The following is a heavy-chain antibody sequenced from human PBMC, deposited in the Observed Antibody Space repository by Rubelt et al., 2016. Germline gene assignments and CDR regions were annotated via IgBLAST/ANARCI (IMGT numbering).Heavy chain of an antibody. V-gene: IGHV1-69*10. J-gene: IGHJ4*02. CDR3: ARVPAGYCSSTSCYVSDY. CDR2: IIPILGIA. Sequence: QIQLVQSGPEVEKPGASVKVSCKASGYTFISYGISWIRQAPGQGLEWMGWIIPILGIANYAQKIQGRVTITAEKSTITAYMGLGSLRSEDTAVYYCARVPAGYCSSTSCYVSDYWGQGTLVTVSS. CDR1: GYTFISYG. D-gene: IGHD2-2*03.